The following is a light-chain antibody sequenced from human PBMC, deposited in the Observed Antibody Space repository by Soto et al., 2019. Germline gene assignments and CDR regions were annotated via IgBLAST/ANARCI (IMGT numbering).Light chain of an antibody. J-gene: IGKJ5*01. CDR2: GAS. Sequence: EILMTQYPDTLYVSPGEGATLSCRASQSVRTKLAWYQQKAGQAPRLLIYGASTRATGIPDRFSGTGSGTDLTLTIRSPQSEAFAVYYCQQRTNWLFGHGTRLEIK. V-gene: IGKV3-15*01. CDR3: QQRTNWL. CDR1: QSVRTK.